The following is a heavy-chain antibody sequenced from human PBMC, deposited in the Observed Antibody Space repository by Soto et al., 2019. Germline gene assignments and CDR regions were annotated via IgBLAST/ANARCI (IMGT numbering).Heavy chain of an antibody. CDR3: ARQAPYYYDSRGFHGMDV. CDR1: GGSISSGGYS. V-gene: IGHV4-30-2*01. Sequence: QLQLQESGSGLVKPSQTLSLTCAVSGGSISSGGYSWSWIRQPPGKGLEWIGYIYHSGSTYYNPSLKSRVTISVDRSKNQFSLKLSSVTAADTAVYYCARQAPYYYDSRGFHGMDVWGQGTTVTVSS. J-gene: IGHJ6*02. D-gene: IGHD3-22*01. CDR2: IYHSGST.